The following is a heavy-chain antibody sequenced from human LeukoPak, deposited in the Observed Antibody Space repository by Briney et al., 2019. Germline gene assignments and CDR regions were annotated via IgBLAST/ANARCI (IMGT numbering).Heavy chain of an antibody. D-gene: IGHD6-13*01. Sequence: GGSLRLSCAASGFTFSSYAMHWVRQAPGKGLEWVALIPYDGSNKYYADSVKGRFTVPRDNSKNTLYLQVNSLRAEDTAVYYCVRGAYSSSWLNFDYWGQGTLVTVS. J-gene: IGHJ4*02. V-gene: IGHV3-30*04. CDR1: GFTFSSYA. CDR2: IPYDGSNK. CDR3: VRGAYSSSWLNFDY.